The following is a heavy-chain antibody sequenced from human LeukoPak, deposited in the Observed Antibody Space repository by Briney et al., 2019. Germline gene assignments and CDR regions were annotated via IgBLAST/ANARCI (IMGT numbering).Heavy chain of an antibody. CDR2: ISSGGDVT. D-gene: IGHD6-19*01. CDR3: AKHRAPVPGSHPKNPTAYFQD. V-gene: IGHV3-23*01. Sequence: GGALRLSCATPGFTFRGHSIGRVRQAPGEGVEWVSAISSGGDVTFYADSVKGPFIVSRDQSNNMVSLQMSSLRAEDTALYYCAKHRAPVPGSHPKNPTAYFQDWGQGTLVTVSS. CDR1: GFTFRGHS. J-gene: IGHJ1*01.